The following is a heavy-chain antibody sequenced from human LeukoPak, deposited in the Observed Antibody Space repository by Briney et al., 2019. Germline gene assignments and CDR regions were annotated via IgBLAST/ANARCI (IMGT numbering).Heavy chain of an antibody. CDR1: GYTFTSYA. J-gene: IGHJ6*03. D-gene: IGHD3-9*01. CDR3: ARAVKLYYDILTGRLDYYYYMDV. Sequence: ASVKVSCKASGYTFTSYAMNWVRQAPGQGLEWMGWINTNTGNPTYAQGFTGRFVFSLDTSVSTAYLQISSLKAEDTAVYYCARAVKLYYDILTGRLDYYYYMDVWGKGTTVTVSS. V-gene: IGHV7-4-1*02. CDR2: INTNTGNP.